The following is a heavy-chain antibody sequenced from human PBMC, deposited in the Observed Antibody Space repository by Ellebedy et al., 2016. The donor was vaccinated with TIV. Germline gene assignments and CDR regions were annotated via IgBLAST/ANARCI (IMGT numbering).Heavy chain of an antibody. CDR3: ATREWVDPMDV. J-gene: IGHJ6*02. D-gene: IGHD3-3*01. CDR2: INTGNGNT. CDR1: GYTFTSYG. V-gene: IGHV1-3*04. Sequence: ASVKVSXXASGYTFTSYGIHWVRQAPGQRLEWMGWINTGNGNTKYSQTFQGRVTITTDTSASTAYMELSSLRSEDTAVYYCATREWVDPMDVWGQGTMVTVSS.